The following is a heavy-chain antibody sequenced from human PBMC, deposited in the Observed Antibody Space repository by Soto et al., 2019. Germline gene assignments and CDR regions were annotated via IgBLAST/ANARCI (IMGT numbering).Heavy chain of an antibody. CDR3: ARAGDTGYYYYGMDV. J-gene: IGHJ6*02. CDR2: ISAYNGNT. D-gene: IGHD3-10*01. V-gene: IGHV1-18*01. CDR1: GYTFTSYG. Sequence: ASVKVSCTASGYTFTSYGISWVRQAPGQGLEWMGWISAYNGNTNYAQKLQGRVTMTTDTSTSTAYMELRSLRSDDTAVYYCARAGDTGYYYYGMDVWGQGTTVTVSS.